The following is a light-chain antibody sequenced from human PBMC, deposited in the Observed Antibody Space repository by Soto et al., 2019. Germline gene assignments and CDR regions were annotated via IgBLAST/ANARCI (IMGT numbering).Light chain of an antibody. CDR2: DNN. J-gene: IGLJ3*02. CDR3: GTWDSSLSAGV. V-gene: IGLV1-51*01. Sequence: QSVLTQPPSVSAAPGQKVTISCSGSSYNIGNNYVSWYQQLPGTAPKLLIYDNNKRPSGIPDRFSGSKSGTSATLGITGLQTGDEADYCCGTWDSSLSAGVFGGGTKLTVL. CDR1: SYNIGNNY.